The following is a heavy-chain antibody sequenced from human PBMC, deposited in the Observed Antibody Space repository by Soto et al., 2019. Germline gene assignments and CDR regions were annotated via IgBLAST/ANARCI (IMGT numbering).Heavy chain of an antibody. V-gene: IGHV3-74*01. CDR3: ARIGTGYYYMDV. J-gene: IGHJ6*03. CDR1: GFTFSSYW. D-gene: IGHD3-10*01. CDR2: INSDGSRT. Sequence: DVQLEESGGGLVQPGGSQRLSCGASGFTFSSYWMHWVRQAPGKGLVWVSRINSDGSRTNYADSVKGRFTISRDNAKNTVYLQMNSLSAEDTAVYYCARIGTGYYYMDVWGTGTTVTVSS.